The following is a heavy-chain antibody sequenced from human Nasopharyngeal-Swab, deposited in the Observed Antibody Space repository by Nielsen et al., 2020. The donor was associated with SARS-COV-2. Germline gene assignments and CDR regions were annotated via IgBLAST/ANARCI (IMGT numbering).Heavy chain of an antibody. D-gene: IGHD4-17*01. J-gene: IGHJ4*02. V-gene: IGHV1-46*01. CDR2: INPSGGRT. CDR3: ARDLGYGDYGGGFDY. Sequence: WVRQAPGQGPEWMGIINPSGGRTSYPQKFQGRVTMTRDTSTSTVYMELSSLRSEDTAVYYCARDLGYGDYGGGFDYWGQGTLVTVSS.